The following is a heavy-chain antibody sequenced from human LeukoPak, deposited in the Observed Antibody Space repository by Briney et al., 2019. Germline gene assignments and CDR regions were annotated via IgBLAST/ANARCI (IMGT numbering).Heavy chain of an antibody. D-gene: IGHD5-12*01. CDR1: GGSIRSSSYY. CDR3: ARLYSGYDSSDFDS. CDR2: IYYSGST. V-gene: IGHV4-39*07. J-gene: IGHJ4*02. Sequence: PSETLSLTCTVSGGSIRSSSYYWGWIRQPPGKGLEWIGSIYYSGSTYYNPSLKSRVTISLDTSKNQLSLKLSSVTAADTAVYYCARLYSGYDSSDFDSWGQGILVTVSS.